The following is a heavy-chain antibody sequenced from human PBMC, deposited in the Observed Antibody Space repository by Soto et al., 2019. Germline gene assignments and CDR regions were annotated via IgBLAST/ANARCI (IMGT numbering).Heavy chain of an antibody. CDR3: ARDRSIDHPFGIDV. V-gene: IGHV1-46*01. J-gene: IGHJ6*02. D-gene: IGHD3-3*02. CDR2: TNPSTGTT. Sequence: ASVKVSCKASGYTFTHHYIHWVRQAPGQGLEWMGITNPSTGTTTYAQKFQERVTMTLDTSTSTVYMELSSLISEDTAVYYCARDRSIDHPFGIDVWGQGTTVTVSS. CDR1: GYTFTHHY.